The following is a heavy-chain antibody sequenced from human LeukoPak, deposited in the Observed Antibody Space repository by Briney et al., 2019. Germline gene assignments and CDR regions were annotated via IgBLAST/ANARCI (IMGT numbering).Heavy chain of an antibody. Sequence: GRSLRLSCAASGFTFSSYGMHWVRQAPGKGLEWVTFIRYDGSNKYYTDSVKARFTISRDNSKNTLYLQMNSLRAEDTAVYYCAKDISTGWSTDYWGQGTLVTVSS. V-gene: IGHV3-30*02. CDR1: GFTFSSYG. CDR3: AKDISTGWSTDY. D-gene: IGHD6-19*01. J-gene: IGHJ4*02. CDR2: IRYDGSNK.